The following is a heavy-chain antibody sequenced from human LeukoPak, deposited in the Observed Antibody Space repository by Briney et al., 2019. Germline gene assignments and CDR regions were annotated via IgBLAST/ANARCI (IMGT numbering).Heavy chain of an antibody. J-gene: IGHJ4*02. D-gene: IGHD3-22*01. Sequence: GGPLRLSCAASGLTFSSYWMHWVRQAPGKGLVWVSRINSDGSSTSYADSVKGRFTISRDNAKNTLYLQMNSLRAEDTAVYYCARDPESVITMIVVGGYFDYWGQGTLVTVSS. CDR3: ARDPESVITMIVVGGYFDY. CDR2: INSDGSST. V-gene: IGHV3-74*01. CDR1: GLTFSSYW.